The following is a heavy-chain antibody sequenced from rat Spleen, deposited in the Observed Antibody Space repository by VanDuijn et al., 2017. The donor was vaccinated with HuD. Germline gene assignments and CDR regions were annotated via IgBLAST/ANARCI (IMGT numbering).Heavy chain of an antibody. D-gene: IGHD1-11*01. V-gene: IGHV5-29*01. CDR2: ISHDGSST. CDR1: GFTFSDNY. CDR3: ARGSYGGYYFDY. Sequence: EVQLVESDGGLVQPGRSLKLSCAVSGFTFSDNYMAWVRQAPTKGLEWVATISHDGSSTYYRDPEKGRFTISRDNAKSTLYLQMDSLRSEDTATYYCARGSYGGYYFDYWGQGVMVTVSS. J-gene: IGHJ2*01.